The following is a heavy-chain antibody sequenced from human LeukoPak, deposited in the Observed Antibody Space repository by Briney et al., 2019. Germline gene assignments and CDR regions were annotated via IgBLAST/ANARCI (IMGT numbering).Heavy chain of an antibody. CDR1: GYSFTSYW. D-gene: IGHD6-13*01. CDR3: ARSSSWYGGYYYYGMDV. J-gene: IGHJ6*02. V-gene: IGHV5-51*01. Sequence: GESLKISCKGSGYSFTSYWIGWVRQMPGKGLEWMGIIYPGDSDTRYSPSFQGQVTISADKSISTAYLQWSSLKASDTAMYYCARSSSWYGGYYYYGMDVWGQGTTVTVSS. CDR2: IYPGDSDT.